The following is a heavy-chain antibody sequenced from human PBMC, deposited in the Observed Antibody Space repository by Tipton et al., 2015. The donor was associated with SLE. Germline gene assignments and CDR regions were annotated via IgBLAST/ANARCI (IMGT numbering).Heavy chain of an antibody. Sequence: TLSLTCTVSGGFISSYYWSWIRQPPGKGLEWIGYIYYSGSTNYNPSLKSRVTISVDTSKNQFSLKLSSVTAADTAVYYCAGVSRDAFEIWGQGTMVTVSS. D-gene: IGHD5/OR15-5a*01. CDR2: IYYSGST. CDR3: AGVSRDAFEI. V-gene: IGHV4-59*12. J-gene: IGHJ3*02. CDR1: GGFISSYY.